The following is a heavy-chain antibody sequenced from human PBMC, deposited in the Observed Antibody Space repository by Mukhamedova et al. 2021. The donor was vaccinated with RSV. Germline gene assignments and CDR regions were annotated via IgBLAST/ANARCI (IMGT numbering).Heavy chain of an antibody. J-gene: IGHJ4*02. D-gene: IGHD3-16*01. CDR3: AKPLKWGHAYSSFFDY. V-gene: IGHV3-30*18. Sequence: EWVAMISNDGSNKYYADSVKGRFTISRDNSQNTVYLQMSSLRAEDTAVYYCAKPLKWGHAYSSFFDYWGQGTLVTVSS. CDR2: ISNDGSNK.